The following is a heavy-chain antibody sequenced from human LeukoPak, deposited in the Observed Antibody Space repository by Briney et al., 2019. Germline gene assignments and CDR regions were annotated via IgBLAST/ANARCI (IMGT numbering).Heavy chain of an antibody. J-gene: IGHJ5*02. V-gene: IGHV3-74*01. Sequence: PGGSLRLSCAASGFTFSNFWMHWFRQAPGKGLVWVSRIENDGSSTSYADSVKGRFTISRDNAKNTLYLQMNSLRAEDTAVYYCAKSDWFDPWGQGTLVTVSS. CDR1: GFTFSNFW. CDR2: IENDGSST. CDR3: AKSDWFDP.